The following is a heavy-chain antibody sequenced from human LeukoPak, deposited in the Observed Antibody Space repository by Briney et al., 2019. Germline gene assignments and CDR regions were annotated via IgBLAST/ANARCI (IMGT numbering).Heavy chain of an antibody. D-gene: IGHD3-3*01. CDR3: ARGPPTRITIFGVVIRSGSNWFDP. CDR2: INHSGST. J-gene: IGHJ5*02. V-gene: IGHV4-34*01. Sequence: SETLSLTCAVYGGSFSGYYWSWIRQPPGKGLEWIGEINHSGSTNYNPSLKSRVTISVDTSKNQFSLKLSSVTAADTAVYYCARGPPTRITIFGVVIRSGSNWFDPWGLGTLVTVSS. CDR1: GGSFSGYY.